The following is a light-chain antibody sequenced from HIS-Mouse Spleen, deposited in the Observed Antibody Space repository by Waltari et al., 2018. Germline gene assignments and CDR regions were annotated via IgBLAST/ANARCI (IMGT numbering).Light chain of an antibody. Sequence: AIRMTQSPSSFSASTGDRVTITCRASQGISSYLAWYQQKPGKAPKLLIYGASTLQSGVPSRFSGSGSGTDFTLTISCLQSEDFATYYCQQYYSYRFTFGPGTKVDIK. J-gene: IGKJ3*01. CDR2: GAS. CDR1: QGISSY. V-gene: IGKV1-8*01. CDR3: QQYYSYRFT.